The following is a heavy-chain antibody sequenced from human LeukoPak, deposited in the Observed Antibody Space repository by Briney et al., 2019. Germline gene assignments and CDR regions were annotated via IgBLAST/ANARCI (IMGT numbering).Heavy chain of an antibody. CDR2: IIPILGIA. J-gene: IGHJ4*02. V-gene: IGHV1-69*04. D-gene: IGHD4-4*01. CDR1: GGTFSSYA. CDR3: ARDPQGYSNYVTYFDY. Sequence: ASVTVSCKASGGTFSSYAISWVRQAPGQGLEWMGGIIPILGIANYAQKFQGRVTITADKSTSTAYMELSSLRSEDTAVYYCARDPQGYSNYVTYFDYWGQGTLVTVSS.